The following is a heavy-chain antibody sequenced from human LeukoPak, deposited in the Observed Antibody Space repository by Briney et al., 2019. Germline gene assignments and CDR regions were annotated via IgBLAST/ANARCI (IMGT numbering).Heavy chain of an antibody. V-gene: IGHV3-23*01. D-gene: IGHD6-19*01. J-gene: IGHJ4*02. CDR2: ISGSGGST. CDR1: GFTFSSYA. Sequence: PAGGSLRLSCAASGFTFSSYAMSWVRQAPGKGLEWVSAISGSGGSTYYADSVKGRFTISRDNAKNSLYLQMNSLRDEDTAVYYCARSSGWYESPFSFDYWGQGTLVTVSS. CDR3: ARSSGWYESPFSFDY.